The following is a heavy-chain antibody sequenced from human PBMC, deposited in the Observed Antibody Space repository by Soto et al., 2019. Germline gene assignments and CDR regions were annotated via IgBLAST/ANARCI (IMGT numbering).Heavy chain of an antibody. J-gene: IGHJ4*02. D-gene: IGHD3-22*01. V-gene: IGHV4-59*01. Sequence: PSETLSLTCTVSGDSISRYYWNWIRQPPGRGLEWIGYVYSSGHTNYNPSLKSRVTMSADTSKNQFSLNLDSVTATDTAVYYCARGSSNDRSFGFDYWGQGTLVTVSS. CDR3: ARGSSNDRSFGFDY. CDR2: VYSSGHT. CDR1: GDSISRYY.